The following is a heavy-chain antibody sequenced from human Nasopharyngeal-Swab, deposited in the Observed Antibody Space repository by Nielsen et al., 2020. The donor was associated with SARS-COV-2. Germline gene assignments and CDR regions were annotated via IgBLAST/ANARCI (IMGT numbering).Heavy chain of an antibody. J-gene: IGHJ4*02. D-gene: IGHD4-23*01. CDR3: AKDLGVESPLWFDY. Sequence: GGSLRLSCTASGFTFSSYAMSWVRQAPGKGLEWVSAISASGGSTYYAESVKGRFTISRDNSKNTLYLQMSSLKAEDTAIYYCAKDLGVESPLWFDYWGQGTLLTVSS. CDR1: GFTFSSYA. CDR2: ISASGGST. V-gene: IGHV3-23*01.